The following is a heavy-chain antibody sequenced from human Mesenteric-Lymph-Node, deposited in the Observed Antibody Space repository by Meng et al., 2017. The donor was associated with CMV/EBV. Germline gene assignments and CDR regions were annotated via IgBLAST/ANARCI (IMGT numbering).Heavy chain of an antibody. D-gene: IGHD3-3*01. CDR2: IYYSGST. V-gene: IGHV4-38-2*02. Sequence: SETLSLTCTVSGYSISSYYYWGWFRQSPGKGLEWVGSIYYSGSTYYNPSLKSRVTISVDTSKNQFSLKLSSVTAADTAVYYCARQNYDYDFWSGYYTGTYYYYGMDVWGQGTTVTVSS. CDR3: ARQNYDYDFWSGYYTGTYYYYGMDV. CDR1: GYSISSYYY. J-gene: IGHJ6*02.